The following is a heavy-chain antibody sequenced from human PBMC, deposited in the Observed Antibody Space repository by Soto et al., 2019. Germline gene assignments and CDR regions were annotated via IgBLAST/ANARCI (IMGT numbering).Heavy chain of an antibody. D-gene: IGHD2-2*01. CDR3: ARLLSGLGNIVVVPAGVGYYGMDV. CDR2: IYPGDSDT. Sequence: PGESLKISCKGSGYSFTSYWIGWVRQMPGKGLEWMGIIYPGDSDTRYSPSFQGQVTISADKSISTAYLQWSSLKASDTAMYYCARLLSGLGNIVVVPAGVGYYGMDVWGQGTTVTVSS. J-gene: IGHJ6*02. CDR1: GYSFTSYW. V-gene: IGHV5-51*01.